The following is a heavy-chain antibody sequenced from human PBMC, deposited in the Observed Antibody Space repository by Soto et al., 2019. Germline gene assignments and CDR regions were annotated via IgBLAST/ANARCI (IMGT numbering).Heavy chain of an antibody. D-gene: IGHD4-17*01. V-gene: IGHV1-46*01. J-gene: IGHJ4*02. CDR3: AREPVRFHGDAETFN. CDR1: GYTFTSYY. CDR2: INPSGGST. Sequence: ASVKVSCKASGYTFTSYYMHWVRQAPGQGLEWMGIINPSGGSTSYAQKFQGRVTMTRDTSTSTVYMELSSLRSEDTAVYYCAREPVRFHGDAETFNWGQGTLVTVSS.